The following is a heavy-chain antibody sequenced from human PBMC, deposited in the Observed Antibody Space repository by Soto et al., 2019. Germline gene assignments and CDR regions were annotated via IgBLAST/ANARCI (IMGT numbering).Heavy chain of an antibody. D-gene: IGHD6-13*01. Sequence: SVKVSCKASGGTFSSYAISWVRQAPGQGLEWMGGIIPIFGTANYAQKFQGRVTITADESTSTAYMELSSLRSEDTAVYYCARVSISIAAAGTSYNWFDPWGQGTLVTVSS. J-gene: IGHJ5*02. V-gene: IGHV1-69*13. CDR2: IIPIFGTA. CDR3: ARVSISIAAAGTSYNWFDP. CDR1: GGTFSSYA.